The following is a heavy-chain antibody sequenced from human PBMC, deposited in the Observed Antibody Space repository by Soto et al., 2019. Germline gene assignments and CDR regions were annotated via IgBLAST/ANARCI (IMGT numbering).Heavy chain of an antibody. CDR2: ISAYNGNT. CDR1: GYTFTSYG. CDR3: ARTRVGNKDMVSGNIVATGGGWADY. J-gene: IGHJ4*02. Sequence: QVQLVQSGAEVKKPGASVKVSCKASGYTFTSYGISWVRQAPGQGLEWMGWISAYNGNTNYAQKLQGRVNMTTGTSTSTDYMELRSLRSDDTAVYYWARTRVGNKDMVSGNIVATGGGWADYWGQGTLVTVSS. V-gene: IGHV1-18*04. D-gene: IGHD5-12*01.